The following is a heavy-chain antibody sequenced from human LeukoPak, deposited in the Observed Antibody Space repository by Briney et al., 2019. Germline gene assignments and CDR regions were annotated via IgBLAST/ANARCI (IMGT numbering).Heavy chain of an antibody. D-gene: IGHD5-12*01. V-gene: IGHV4-34*01. CDR3: ARDSTVATEVSDY. CDR1: GGSFSGYY. J-gene: IGHJ4*02. Sequence: SETLSLTCAVYGGSFSGYYWSWIRQPPGKGLEWIGEINHSRSTNYNPSLKSRVTISVDTSKNQFSLKLRSVTAADTAVYYCARDSTVATEVSDYWGQGTLVTVSS. CDR2: INHSRST.